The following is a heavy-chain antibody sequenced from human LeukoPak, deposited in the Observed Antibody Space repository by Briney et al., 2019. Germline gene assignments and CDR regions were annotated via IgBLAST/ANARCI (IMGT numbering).Heavy chain of an antibody. Sequence: ASVKVSCKASGYTFTSYYMHWVRQAPGQGLEWMGIINPSGDSTSYAQKFQGRVTMTRDTSTSTVYMELSSLRSEDTAVYYCARGSMIAAAGTEGIDFQHWGQGTLVTVSS. V-gene: IGHV1-46*01. D-gene: IGHD6-13*01. CDR1: GYTFTSYY. CDR2: INPSGDST. CDR3: ARGSMIAAAGTEGIDFQH. J-gene: IGHJ1*01.